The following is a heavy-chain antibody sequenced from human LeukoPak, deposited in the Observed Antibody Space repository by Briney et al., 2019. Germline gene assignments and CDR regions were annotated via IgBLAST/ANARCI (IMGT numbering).Heavy chain of an antibody. CDR3: ARDNNYGMDV. Sequence: ASQTLSLTCDISGYSFSSYTVAWNWIRQSPSIGLEWLGRTYYRSKWYNGSVESVQRRIAINPDKSKNQLSLQLNYVTPEDTAVYYCARDNNYGMDVWGQGTTVTVSS. CDR1: GYSFSSYTVA. V-gene: IGHV6-1*01. J-gene: IGHJ6*02. CDR2: TYYRSKWYN.